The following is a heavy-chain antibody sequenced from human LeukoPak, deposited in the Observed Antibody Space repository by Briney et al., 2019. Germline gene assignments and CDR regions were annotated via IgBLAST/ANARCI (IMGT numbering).Heavy chain of an antibody. Sequence: PGGSLRLSCAASGFTLRSYTMNWVRQAPGKGLEWVSSITSSGTYIYYADSVKGRFSISRDNAKNSLYLQMNSLRAEDTAVYYCARVGLLGASDYWGQGILVTVSS. D-gene: IGHD1-26*01. CDR1: GFTLRSYT. CDR2: ITSSGTYI. V-gene: IGHV3-21*01. CDR3: ARVGLLGASDY. J-gene: IGHJ4*02.